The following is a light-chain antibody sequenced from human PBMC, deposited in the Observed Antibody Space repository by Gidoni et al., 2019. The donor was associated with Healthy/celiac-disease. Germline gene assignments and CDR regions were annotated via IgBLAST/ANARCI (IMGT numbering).Light chain of an antibody. CDR2: AAS. CDR1: QGISSY. V-gene: IGKV1-8*01. Sequence: AIRMTQSPSSFSASTGDSVTITCRASQGISSYLAWYQQKPGKAPKLLIYAASTLQSGVPSRFSGSGSGTDFTLTISCLQSEDVATYYCQQYYSYPRTFGQGTKVEIK. J-gene: IGKJ1*01. CDR3: QQYYSYPRT.